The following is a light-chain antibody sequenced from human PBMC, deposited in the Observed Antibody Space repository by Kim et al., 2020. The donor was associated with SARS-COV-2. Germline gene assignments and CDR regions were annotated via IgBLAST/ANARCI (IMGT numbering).Light chain of an antibody. CDR1: PSVMTSY. CDR3: QQDNNLLN. J-gene: IGKJ4*01. V-gene: IGKV3D-7*01. Sequence: PGERVTLSCRASPSVMTSYLTWYQKKPGQATRLLIYGASSRDTGIPARLSGSVSGADYTLTISSLQPDDFAVYYCQQDNNLLNFGGET. CDR2: GAS.